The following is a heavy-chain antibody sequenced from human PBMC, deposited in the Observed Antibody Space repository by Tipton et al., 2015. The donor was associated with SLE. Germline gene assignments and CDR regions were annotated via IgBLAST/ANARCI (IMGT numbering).Heavy chain of an antibody. Sequence: TLSLTCTVSYGSISSSSYHWGWIRQPPGKGLEWIGSIYYSGSAYYNLSLKSRVTISVDTSKNHFSLKLSSVTAADTAVYYCARQKFLIRAPAGYDAFDIWGQGTMVTVSS. CDR2: IYYSGSA. D-gene: IGHD6-13*01. V-gene: IGHV4-39*07. J-gene: IGHJ3*02. CDR1: YGSISSSSYH. CDR3: ARQKFLIRAPAGYDAFDI.